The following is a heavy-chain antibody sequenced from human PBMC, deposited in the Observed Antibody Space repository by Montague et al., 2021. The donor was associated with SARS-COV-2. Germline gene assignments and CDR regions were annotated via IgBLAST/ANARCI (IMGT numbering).Heavy chain of an antibody. D-gene: IGHD2-2*01. V-gene: IGHV4-59*01. CDR3: ARGPRYCSSTGCPPAFDI. J-gene: IGHJ3*02. CDR1: GGSISSYY. Sequence: SETLSLTCTVSGGSISSYYWSWIRQPPGEGLEWIGYISYSGSTKYNPSLKRRVTISEDTSENHFSLKLSSVTAADAAVYFCARGPRYCSSTGCPPAFDIWGQGTMVTVSS. CDR2: ISYSGST.